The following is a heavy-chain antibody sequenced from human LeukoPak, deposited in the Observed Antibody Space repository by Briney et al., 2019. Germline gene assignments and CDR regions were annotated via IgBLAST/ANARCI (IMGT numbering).Heavy chain of an antibody. V-gene: IGHV4-61*05. Sequence: PSETLSLTCTVSGGSISSSSYYWGWIRQPPGKGLEWIGYIYYSGSTNYNPSLKSRVTISVDTSKNQFSLKLSSVTAADTAVYYCARVHPNYYDSSGYYQPTYYFDYWGQGTLVTVSS. CDR2: IYYSGST. CDR3: ARVHPNYYDSSGYYQPTYYFDY. CDR1: GGSISSSSYY. J-gene: IGHJ4*02. D-gene: IGHD3-22*01.